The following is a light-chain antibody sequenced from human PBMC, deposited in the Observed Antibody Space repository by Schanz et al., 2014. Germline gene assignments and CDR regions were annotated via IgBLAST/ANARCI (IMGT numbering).Light chain of an antibody. CDR1: QSVSSK. J-gene: IGKJ4*01. CDR3: QQYGSSPL. Sequence: EIVMTQSPATLSVSPGERATLSCRASQSVSSKLAWYHQKPGQTPRLLIYGASTRATGIPARFSGSGSGTEFTLTISSLQSEDFAVYYCQQYGSSPLFGGGTKVEIK. CDR2: GAS. V-gene: IGKV3-15*01.